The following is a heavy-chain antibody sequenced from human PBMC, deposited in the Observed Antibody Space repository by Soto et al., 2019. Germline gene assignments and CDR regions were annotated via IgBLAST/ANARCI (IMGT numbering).Heavy chain of an antibody. J-gene: IGHJ6*02. CDR1: GFTFSSYA. Sequence: PGGSLRLSCAASGFTFSSYAMSWVRQAPGKGLEWVSAISGSGGSTYYADSVKSRFTISRDNSKNTLYLQMNSLRAEDTAVYYCAKADKEEQWLVPNYYYGMDVWGQGTTVTVSS. D-gene: IGHD6-19*01. V-gene: IGHV3-23*01. CDR2: ISGSGGST. CDR3: AKADKEEQWLVPNYYYGMDV.